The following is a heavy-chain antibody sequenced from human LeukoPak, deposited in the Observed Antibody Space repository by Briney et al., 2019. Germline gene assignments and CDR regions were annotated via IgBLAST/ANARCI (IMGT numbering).Heavy chain of an antibody. CDR3: ASGTAPNWFDP. CDR2: IVPIFGTA. D-gene: IGHD1-14*01. CDR1: GGTFSSYA. J-gene: IGHJ5*02. V-gene: IGHV1-69*05. Sequence: SVKVSCKASGGTFSSYAISWVRQAHGQGLEWMGGIVPIFGTANYAQKFQGRVTITTDESTSTAYMELSSLRSEDTAVYYCASGTAPNWFDPWGQGTLVTVSS.